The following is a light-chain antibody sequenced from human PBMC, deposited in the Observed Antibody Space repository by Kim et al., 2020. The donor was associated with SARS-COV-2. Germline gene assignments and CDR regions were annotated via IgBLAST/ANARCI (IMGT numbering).Light chain of an antibody. CDR2: AVS. CDR1: SSDVGSYNL. Sequence: QSALTQPASVSGSPGQSITISCTGTSSDVGSYNLVSWYQQHPGKAPKLMIYAVSERPSGVSNRFSGSKSGNTASLTISGLQAEDEADYYCCSYAGTNPHVLGGGTQLTVL. V-gene: IGLV2-23*02. CDR3: CSYAGTNPHV. J-gene: IGLJ2*01.